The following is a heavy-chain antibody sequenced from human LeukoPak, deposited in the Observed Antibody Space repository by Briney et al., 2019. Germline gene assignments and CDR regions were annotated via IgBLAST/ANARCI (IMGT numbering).Heavy chain of an antibody. CDR2: IIPILGIA. V-gene: IGHV1-69*04. CDR1: GYTFTSYY. J-gene: IGHJ3*02. CDR3: ARDTPHDPGAFDI. Sequence: GASVKVSCKASGYTFTSYYMHWVRQAPGQGLEWMGRIIPILGIANYAQKFRGRVSITADKSTSTAYMELSSLRSEDTAVYYCARDTPHDPGAFDIWGQGTMVTVSS. D-gene: IGHD3-3*01.